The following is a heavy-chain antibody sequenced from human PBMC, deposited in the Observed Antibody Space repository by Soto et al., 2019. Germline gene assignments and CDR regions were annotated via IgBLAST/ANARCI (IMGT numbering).Heavy chain of an antibody. Sequence: GGSLRLSCAASGFTFSSYEMNWVRQAPGKGLEWVSYISSSGSTIYYADSVKGRFTISRDNAKNSLYLQMNSLRAEDTAVYYCARDGSTYYDFWSGSFPYGMDVWGQGTTVTVSS. CDR3: ARDGSTYYDFWSGSFPYGMDV. J-gene: IGHJ6*02. CDR2: ISSSGSTI. V-gene: IGHV3-48*03. CDR1: GFTFSSYE. D-gene: IGHD3-3*01.